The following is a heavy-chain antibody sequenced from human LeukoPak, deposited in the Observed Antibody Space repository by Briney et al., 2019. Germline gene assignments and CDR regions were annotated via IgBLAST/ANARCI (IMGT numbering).Heavy chain of an antibody. D-gene: IGHD3-10*01. CDR1: GFTVSSNY. J-gene: IGHJ4*02. CDR3: AREMVRGVIGGYFDY. V-gene: IGHV3-53*01. Sequence: PGGSLRLSCAASGFTVSSNYMSWVRQAPGKGLEWVSVIYSGGSTYYADSVKGRFTISRDNSKNTLYLQMNGLRAEDTAVYYCAREMVRGVIGGYFDYWGQGTLVTVSS. CDR2: IYSGGST.